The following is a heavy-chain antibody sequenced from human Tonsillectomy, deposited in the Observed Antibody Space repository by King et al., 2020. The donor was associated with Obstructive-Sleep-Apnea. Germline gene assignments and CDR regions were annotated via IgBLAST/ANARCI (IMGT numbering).Heavy chain of an antibody. D-gene: IGHD3-10*01. CDR1: GFTFSTYG. J-gene: IGHJ6*02. Sequence: VQLVESGGGVVQPGRSLRLSCAASGFTFSTYGMHWVRQAPGKGLEWGAVIWYDGSNKYYEDSVKDRFTISRDNSKNTLYLQMNSLRADDTALYYCARGSGSYRKRGMDVWGQGTTVTVSS. CDR3: ARGSGSYRKRGMDV. V-gene: IGHV3-33*01. CDR2: IWYDGSNK.